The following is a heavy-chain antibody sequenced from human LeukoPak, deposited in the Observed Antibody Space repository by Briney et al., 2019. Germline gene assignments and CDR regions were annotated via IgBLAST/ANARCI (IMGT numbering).Heavy chain of an antibody. D-gene: IGHD6-13*01. J-gene: IGHJ6*03. CDR3: ARIPGSSSWYPTMDV. CDR2: ISSNGGST. CDR1: GFTFSSYA. V-gene: IGHV3-64*01. Sequence: GGSLRLSGAASGFTFSSYAMHWVRQAPGKGLEYVSAISSNGGSTYYANSVKGRFTISRDNSKNTLYLQMGSLRAEDMAVYYCARIPGSSSWYPTMDVWGKGTTVTVSS.